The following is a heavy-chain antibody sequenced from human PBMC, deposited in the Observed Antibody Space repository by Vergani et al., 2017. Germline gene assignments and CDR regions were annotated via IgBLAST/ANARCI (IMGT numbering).Heavy chain of an antibody. Sequence: QVQLVQSGAEVQKPGSSVKVSCKASGGTFSSYAISWVRQAPGQGLEWMGGIIPIFGTANYAQKFQGRVTITADESTSTAYMELSSLRSEDTAVYYCARARTMVRGVSFDYGMDVWGQGTTVTVSS. CDR2: IIPIFGTA. D-gene: IGHD3-10*01. CDR3: ARARTMVRGVSFDYGMDV. V-gene: IGHV1-69*01. CDR1: GGTFSSYA. J-gene: IGHJ6*02.